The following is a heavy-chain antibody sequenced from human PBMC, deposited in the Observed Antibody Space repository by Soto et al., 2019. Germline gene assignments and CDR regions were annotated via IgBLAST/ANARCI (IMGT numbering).Heavy chain of an antibody. Sequence: QVQLVESGGGVVQPGRSLRLSCAASGFTFSSYAMHWVRQAPGKGLEWVAVISYDGSNKYYADSVKGRFTISRDNSKNTLDLQMNSLRAEDTAVYYCARIYGSGSDFFDYWGQGTLVTVSS. J-gene: IGHJ4*02. CDR1: GFTFSSYA. D-gene: IGHD3-10*01. CDR3: ARIYGSGSDFFDY. CDR2: ISYDGSNK. V-gene: IGHV3-30-3*01.